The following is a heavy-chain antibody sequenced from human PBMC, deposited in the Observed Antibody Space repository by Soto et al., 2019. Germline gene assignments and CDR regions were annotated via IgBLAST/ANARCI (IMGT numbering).Heavy chain of an antibody. D-gene: IGHD3-16*01. J-gene: IGHJ4*02. CDR3: ARDRVITFGGSFAPGY. CDR1: GFTFSSYG. V-gene: IGHV3-33*01. CDR2: IWYDGSNK. Sequence: QAQLVESGGGVVQPGRSLRLSCAASGFTFSSYGIHWVRQAPGKGLEWVAVIWYDGSNKYYADSMKGRFTISRDNSKNTLYLQMNSLRAEDTAVYYCARDRVITFGGSFAPGYWGQGTLVTVSS.